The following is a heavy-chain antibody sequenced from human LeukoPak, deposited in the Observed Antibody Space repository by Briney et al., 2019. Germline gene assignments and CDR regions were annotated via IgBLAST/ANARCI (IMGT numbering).Heavy chain of an antibody. CDR3: AKAPGSGYYFNY. CDR2: ISGSGGST. D-gene: IGHD3-22*01. J-gene: IGHJ4*02. Sequence: GGSLRLSCAASGFTFSSYAMSWVRQAPGKGLEWVSAISGSGGSTYYADSVKGRFTISRDNSKNMLYLQMNSLRAEDTAVYYCAKAPGSGYYFNYWGQGTLVTVSS. CDR1: GFTFSSYA. V-gene: IGHV3-23*01.